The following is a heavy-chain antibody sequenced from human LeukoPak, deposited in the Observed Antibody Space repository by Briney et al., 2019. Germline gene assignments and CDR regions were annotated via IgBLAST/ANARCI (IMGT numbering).Heavy chain of an antibody. CDR1: GFTFSSYA. D-gene: IGHD3-22*01. J-gene: IGHJ4*02. Sequence: GGSLRLSCAASGFTFSSYAMSWVRQAPGKGLEWVSATSGSGGSTYYADSVKGRFTISRDNSKNTLYLQMNSLRAEDTAVYYCAKARGTYYYDSSGYYPFDYWGQGTLVTVSS. CDR2: TSGSGGST. CDR3: AKARGTYYYDSSGYYPFDY. V-gene: IGHV3-23*01.